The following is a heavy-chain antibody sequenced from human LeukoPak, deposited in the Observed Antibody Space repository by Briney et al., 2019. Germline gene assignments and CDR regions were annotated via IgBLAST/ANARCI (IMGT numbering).Heavy chain of an antibody. CDR2: ISGSGGST. V-gene: IGHV3-23*01. Sequence: HPGGTLSLSCAASGFTFSSIGWSWVGQPPGKGLVGVSAISGSGGSTYYADSVKGRLTISRDNSKNTLYLQMNSLRAEDTAVYYCAKGPLWFGPKDVFDYWGQGTLVTVSS. CDR1: GFTFSSIG. D-gene: IGHD3-10*01. CDR3: AKGPLWFGPKDVFDY. J-gene: IGHJ4*02.